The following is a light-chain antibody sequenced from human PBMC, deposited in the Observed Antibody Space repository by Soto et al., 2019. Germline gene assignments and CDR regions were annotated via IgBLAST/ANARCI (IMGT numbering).Light chain of an antibody. V-gene: IGLV2-14*01. CDR2: EVS. CDR3: SSYTTSSTFV. J-gene: IGLJ1*01. Sequence: QSALTQPASVSGSPGQSITISCTGTRSDVGSYNYVAWYQQHPGKAPKLMIYEVSNRSSGISNRFSGSKSGNTASLTIAGLQAEDEADYYCSSYTTSSTFVFGTGTKLTVL. CDR1: RSDVGSYNY.